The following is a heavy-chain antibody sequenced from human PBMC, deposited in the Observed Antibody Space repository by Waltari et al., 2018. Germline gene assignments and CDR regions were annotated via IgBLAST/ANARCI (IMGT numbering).Heavy chain of an antibody. D-gene: IGHD1-26*01. Sequence: QVHLVQSGAEVRKPGSSVRVSCEASGGKFGSYAITLVRQDPGQGLEWMAGIMPILGKPNDAQNVQGRVHVAADESTRTAYMDLSSLRSDDTGTYYCAKRIVGGPFDVWGQGTVVIVSS. CDR2: IMPILGKP. V-gene: IGHV1-69*12. CDR1: GGKFGSYA. CDR3: AKRIVGGPFDV. J-gene: IGHJ3*01.